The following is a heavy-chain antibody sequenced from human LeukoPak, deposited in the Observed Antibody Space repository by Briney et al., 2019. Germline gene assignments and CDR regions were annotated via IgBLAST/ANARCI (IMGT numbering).Heavy chain of an antibody. CDR3: SKSSGWLSVY. V-gene: IGHV3-49*03. CDR2: ISGGTT. D-gene: IGHD6-19*01. CDR1: GFTFGDYL. Sequence: AGGSLRLSCTASGFTFGDYLRSWFRQAPGKGLEWIGFISGGTTEYAASVKGRFTISRDDSTSIAYLQMNSLTTEHTAVYYCSKSSGWLSVYWGQEALVTVSS. J-gene: IGHJ4*02.